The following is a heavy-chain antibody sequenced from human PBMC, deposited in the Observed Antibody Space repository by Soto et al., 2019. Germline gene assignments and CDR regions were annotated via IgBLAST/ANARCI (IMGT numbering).Heavy chain of an antibody. CDR3: ARRVPNGAGMDYDGIGV. J-gene: IGHJ6*02. CDR1: GYSFTNHW. D-gene: IGHD3-10*01. Sequence: GESLKISCKGSGYSFTNHWIAWVRQMPGKGLEWMGVIYPGDSNTIYSPSFQGQVTFSADKSSNTAYLQWSSLKASDTAMYYFARRVPNGAGMDYDGIGVWGQRTTVTVFS. V-gene: IGHV5-51*01. CDR2: IYPGDSNT.